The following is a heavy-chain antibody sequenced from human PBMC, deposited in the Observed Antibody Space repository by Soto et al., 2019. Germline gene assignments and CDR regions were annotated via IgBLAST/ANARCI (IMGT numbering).Heavy chain of an antibody. CDR2: IYYSGST. D-gene: IGHD2-8*01. J-gene: IGHJ6*02. CDR3: ARIPSTNVACQTQYYYGMDV. CDR1: GGCISSSSYY. V-gene: IGHV4-39*01. Sequence: SETLSLTCTVSGGCISSSSYYWGWIRQPPGKGLEWIGSIYYSGSTYYNPSLKSRVTISVDTSKNQFSLKLSSATAADTAAYYPARIPSTNVACQTQYYYGMDVCGQGTTVTVS.